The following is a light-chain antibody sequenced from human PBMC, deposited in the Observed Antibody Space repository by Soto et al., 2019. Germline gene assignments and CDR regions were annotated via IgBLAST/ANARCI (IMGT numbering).Light chain of an antibody. J-gene: IGKJ2*01. Sequence: EIVMTQSPATLSVSPGERATLSCRASQSVNTNLGWYQQRPGQAPRLLIYGASTRAIGIPARFSGSGSGTEFTLTISGLQSEDFALYYCQQYDYWYTFGQGTKLEIK. V-gene: IGKV3-15*01. CDR3: QQYDYWYT. CDR1: QSVNTN. CDR2: GAS.